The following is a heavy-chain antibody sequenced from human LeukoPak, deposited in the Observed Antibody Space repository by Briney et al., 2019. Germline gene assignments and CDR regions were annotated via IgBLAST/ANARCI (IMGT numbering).Heavy chain of an antibody. CDR1: GFTFSSYA. CDR2: ISSNGGST. CDR3: AREYCTNGVCYKRFGY. D-gene: IGHD2-8*01. Sequence: PGGSLRLSCAGSGFTFSSYAMHWVRQAPGKGLEYVSGISSNGGSTYHANSVKGRFTISRDNSKNTLYLQMGNLRAEDMALYYCAREYCTNGVCYKRFGYWGQGTLVTVSS. J-gene: IGHJ4*02. V-gene: IGHV3-64*01.